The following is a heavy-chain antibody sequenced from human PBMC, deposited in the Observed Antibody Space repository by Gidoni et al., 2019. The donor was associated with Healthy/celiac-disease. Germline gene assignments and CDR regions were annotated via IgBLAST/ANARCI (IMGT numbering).Heavy chain of an antibody. V-gene: IGHV1-69*01. Sequence: QVQLVQSGAEVKKPGSSVKVSCKASGATFSSYAISWVRQAPGQGLEWMGGIIPIFGTANYAQKFKGRVTITSDESTSTAYMELSSLRSEDTAVYYCARDPSQVVPAARGYYGMDVWGQGTTVTVSS. CDR3: ARDPSQVVPAARGYYGMDV. CDR2: IIPIFGTA. D-gene: IGHD2-2*01. J-gene: IGHJ6*02. CDR1: GATFSSYA.